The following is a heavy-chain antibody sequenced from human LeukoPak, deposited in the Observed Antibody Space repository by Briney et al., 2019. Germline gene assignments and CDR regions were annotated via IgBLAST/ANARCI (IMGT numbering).Heavy chain of an antibody. V-gene: IGHV1-8*01. CDR3: ARVKQPFRFDY. D-gene: IGHD6-13*01. CDR1: GYTFTSYD. CDR2: MNPNSGNT. J-gene: IGHJ4*02. Sequence: GASVKVSCKASGYTFTSYDINWVRQATGQGLKWMGWMNPNSGNTGYAQKFQGRVTMTRNTSISTANLELSISDSEDTAVYYCARVKQPFRFDYWGQGTLVTVSS.